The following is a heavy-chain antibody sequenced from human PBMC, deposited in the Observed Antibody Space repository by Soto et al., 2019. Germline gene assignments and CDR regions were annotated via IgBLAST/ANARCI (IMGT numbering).Heavy chain of an antibody. J-gene: IGHJ4*02. Sequence: GGSLRLSCAASGFTFSSYAMSWVRQAPGKGLEWVSAISGSGGSTYYADSVKGRFTISRDNSKNTLYLQMNSLRAEDTAVYYCAKEPKASLSSGWSIDYWGQGTLVTVSS. V-gene: IGHV3-23*01. D-gene: IGHD6-19*01. CDR3: AKEPKASLSSGWSIDY. CDR1: GFTFSSYA. CDR2: ISGSGGST.